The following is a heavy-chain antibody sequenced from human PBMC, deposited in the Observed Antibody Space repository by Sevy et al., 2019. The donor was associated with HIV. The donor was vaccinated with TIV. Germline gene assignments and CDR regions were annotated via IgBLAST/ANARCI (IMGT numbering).Heavy chain of an antibody. V-gene: IGHV4-59*13. J-gene: IGHJ5*01. Sequence: SETLSLTCTVSGGSISSYYWSWIRQPPGKGLEWIGDLYYSGGTNYNPSPRSRVIMSVDTSKNQLSLKLISVTAADTAVYYCARGEYDRFGRGWRQWFDSWGQGTLVTVSS. CDR3: ARGEYDRFGRGWRQWFDS. D-gene: IGHD3-22*01. CDR1: GGSISSYY. CDR2: LYYSGGT.